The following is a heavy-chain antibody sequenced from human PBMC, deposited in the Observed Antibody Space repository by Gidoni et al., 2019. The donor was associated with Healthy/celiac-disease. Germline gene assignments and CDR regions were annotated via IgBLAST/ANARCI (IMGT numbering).Heavy chain of an antibody. Sequence: QVQLQESGPGLVKPSETLSLTCTVSGGSISSYYWSWIRQPPGKGLEWSGYIYYSGSTNYNPSLKSRVTISVDTSKNQFSLKLSSVTAADTAVYYCARDRVYYYDSSGYYSGYYYYGMDVWGQGTTVTVSS. J-gene: IGHJ6*02. CDR3: ARDRVYYYDSSGYYSGYYYYGMDV. V-gene: IGHV4-59*01. D-gene: IGHD3-22*01. CDR2: IYYSGST. CDR1: GGSISSYY.